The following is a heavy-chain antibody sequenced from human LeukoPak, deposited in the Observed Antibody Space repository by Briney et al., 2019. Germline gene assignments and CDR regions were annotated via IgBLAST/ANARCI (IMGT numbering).Heavy chain of an antibody. V-gene: IGHV3-21*01. CDR2: MSVSSGLI. CDR1: GFTFSRYS. CDR3: ARDNGYSYENWFDP. J-gene: IGHJ5*02. Sequence: GGSLRLSCAASGFTFSRYSMNWVRQAPGKGLEWVSSMSVSSGLIYYADSVKGRFTVSRDNAKNSLYLQMNSLRAEDTAVYYCARDNGYSYENWFDPWGQGTLVTVSS. D-gene: IGHD5-18*01.